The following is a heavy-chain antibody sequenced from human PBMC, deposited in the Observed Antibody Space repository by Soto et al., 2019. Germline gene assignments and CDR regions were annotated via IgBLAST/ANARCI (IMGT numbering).Heavy chain of an antibody. CDR3: ARGYRADNYFDY. CDR2: ISYDGSNK. J-gene: IGHJ4*02. D-gene: IGHD5-18*01. V-gene: IGHV3-30-3*01. CDR1: GFTFSSYA. Sequence: QVQLVESGGGVVQPGRSLRLSCEASGFTFSSYAMHWVRQAPGKGLEWVAIISYDGSNKYYADSVKARFTISRDNSKNTLYLQMNSLRAEDTAVYYCARGYRADNYFDYWGQGTLVTVSS.